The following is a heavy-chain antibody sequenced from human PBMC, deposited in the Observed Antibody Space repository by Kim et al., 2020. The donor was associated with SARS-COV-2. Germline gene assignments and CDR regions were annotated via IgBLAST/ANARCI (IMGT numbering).Heavy chain of an antibody. CDR2: ISWNSGSI. J-gene: IGHJ6*02. V-gene: IGHV3-9*01. CDR1: GFTFDDYA. D-gene: IGHD2-15*01. Sequence: GGSLRLSCAASGFTFDDYAMHWVRQAPGKGLEWVSSISWNSGSISYADSVKGRFTISRDNAKNSLYLQMNSLRAEDTAFYYCTRCYRYYYGMDVWGQGTTVTVS. CDR3: TRCYRYYYGMDV.